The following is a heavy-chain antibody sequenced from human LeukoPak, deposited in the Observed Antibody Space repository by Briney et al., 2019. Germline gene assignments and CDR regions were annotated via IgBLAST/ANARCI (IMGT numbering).Heavy chain of an antibody. CDR2: IYYSRST. CDR1: GGSISSGDYY. Sequence: SETLSLTCTVSGGSISSGDYYWSWVRQPPGKGLEWIGYIYYSRSTYYNPSLKSRVTISVDTSKNQFSLKLSSVTAADTAVYYCARDHLLGYFDYWGQGTLVTVSS. CDR3: ARDHLLGYFDY. V-gene: IGHV4-30-4*01. D-gene: IGHD2-15*01. J-gene: IGHJ4*02.